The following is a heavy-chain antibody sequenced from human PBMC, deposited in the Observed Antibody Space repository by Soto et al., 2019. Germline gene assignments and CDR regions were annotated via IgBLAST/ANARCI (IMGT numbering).Heavy chain of an antibody. V-gene: IGHV4-4*02. J-gene: IGHJ6*02. CDR3: GRTKDYFYGVDV. CDR2: IYHNERT. Sequence: QVQLQESGPGLVKPSGTLSLTCAVSGVSISSSQWWSWVRQPPGKGLEWIGEIYHNERTNYNPSLKSRLTMSLDKSKNQVSLKLSSVTAADTATYYCGRTKDYFYGVDVGGQGTTVTVSS. CDR1: GVSISSSQW.